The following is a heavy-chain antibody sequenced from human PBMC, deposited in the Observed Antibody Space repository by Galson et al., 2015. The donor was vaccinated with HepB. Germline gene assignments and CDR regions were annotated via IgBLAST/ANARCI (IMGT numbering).Heavy chain of an antibody. J-gene: IGHJ3*01. CDR2: IFYTGVT. Sequence: YYWAWIRQSPGRALEWIGYIFYTGVTNYNPSLKSRVTISVETSRNQFSLNLTSVTAADTGIYYCAREYNGNNYVFDLWGQGARVSVSS. CDR3: AREYNGNNYVFDL. V-gene: IGHV4-59*01. D-gene: IGHD1/OR15-1a*01. CDR1: YY.